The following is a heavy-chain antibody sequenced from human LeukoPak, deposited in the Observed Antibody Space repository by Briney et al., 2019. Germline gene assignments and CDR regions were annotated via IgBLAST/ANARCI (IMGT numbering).Heavy chain of an antibody. J-gene: IGHJ5*02. CDR2: IETDGSEK. CDR3: ARDYTGYFP. V-gene: IGHV3-7*03. D-gene: IGHD3-9*01. CDR1: GFTFSSYW. Sequence: PGGSLRLSCEASGFTFSSYWMSWVRQAPGKGLEWVANIETDGSEKYYVDSVKGRFTISRDNAKNSLYLQMNSLRAEDTAVYYCARDYTGYFPWGQGTLVIVSS.